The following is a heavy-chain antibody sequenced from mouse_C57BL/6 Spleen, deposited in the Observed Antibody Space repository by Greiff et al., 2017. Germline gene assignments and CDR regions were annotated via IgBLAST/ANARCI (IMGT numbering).Heavy chain of an antibody. J-gene: IGHJ1*03. Sequence: QVQLQQPGAELVMPGASVKLSCKASGYTFTSYWMHWVKQRPGQGLEWIGEIDPSDSYTNYNQKFKGKSTLTVDKSSSTAYMQLSSLTSEDSAVYYCARPTVVGYWYFDVWGTGTTVTVSS. CDR3: ARPTVVGYWYFDV. D-gene: IGHD1-1*01. V-gene: IGHV1-69*01. CDR1: GYTFTSYW. CDR2: IDPSDSYT.